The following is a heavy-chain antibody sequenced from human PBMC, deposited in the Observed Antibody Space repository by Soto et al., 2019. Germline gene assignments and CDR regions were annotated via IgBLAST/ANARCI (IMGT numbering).Heavy chain of an antibody. V-gene: IGHV3-23*01. J-gene: IGHJ4*02. CDR2: LGPDGRNT. CDR1: EFSFSRYA. Sequence: PGGSLRLSCVAWEFSFSRYAMTWVRQAAGKGLQWVSGLGPDGRNTFYGESVRGRFTISRDNSSNTLYMKMNSLRAEDKAMYYCEKDHREPTREEAFDYWGQGTLVPVYS. CDR3: EKDHREPTREEAFDY. D-gene: IGHD1-1*01.